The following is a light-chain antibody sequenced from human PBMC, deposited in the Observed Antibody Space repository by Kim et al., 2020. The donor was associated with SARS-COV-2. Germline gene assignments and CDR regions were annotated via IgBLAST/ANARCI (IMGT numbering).Light chain of an antibody. CDR3: QQTYRTPYT. V-gene: IGKV1-39*01. J-gene: IGKJ2*01. Sequence: SASLGARVTIACRADQSVSNYVSWIQQKPGKAPRLLIYAASKLQNGVPSRFSGSESGAEFTLTISSLQPEDFATYFCQQTYRTPYTLGRGTKLEI. CDR1: QSVSNY. CDR2: AAS.